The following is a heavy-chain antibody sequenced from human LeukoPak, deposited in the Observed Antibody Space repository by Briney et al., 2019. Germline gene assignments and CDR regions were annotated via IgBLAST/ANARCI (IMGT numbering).Heavy chain of an antibody. CDR1: GFTFTNAW. J-gene: IGHJ4*02. CDR2: ISYDGSNE. Sequence: PGGSLRLSCAASGFTFTNAWMSWVRQAPGKGLEWVAVISYDGSNEYYADSVKGRFPISRDNSKNTLYLQMNSLRAEDTAVYYCAGSWFYRDYFEYWGQGTLVTVSS. D-gene: IGHD3-10*01. CDR3: AGSWFYRDYFEY. V-gene: IGHV3-30*03.